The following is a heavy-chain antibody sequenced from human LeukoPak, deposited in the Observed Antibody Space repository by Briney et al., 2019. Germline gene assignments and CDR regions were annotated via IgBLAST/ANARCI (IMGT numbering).Heavy chain of an antibody. Sequence: PGGSLRLSCVASGFTFSNYGMCWVRQAPGKGLEWVSVISESGDRTYYADVVKGRFTVSRDIAQSTVSLQMSSLRIDDAGVYFCARTIRPMGMITNFDFWGQGTLVTVSS. V-gene: IGHV3-23*01. CDR2: ISESGDRT. CDR3: ARTIRPMGMITNFDF. D-gene: IGHD3-16*01. J-gene: IGHJ4*02. CDR1: GFTFSNYG.